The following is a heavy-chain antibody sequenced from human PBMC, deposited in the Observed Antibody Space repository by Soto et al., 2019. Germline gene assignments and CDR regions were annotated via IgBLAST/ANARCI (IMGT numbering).Heavy chain of an antibody. J-gene: IGHJ4*02. Sequence: QVQLQESGPGLVKPSQTLSLTCAVSGVSMRTGGYYWTWIRQDPGKGLEWIGYVYFSGTTYYNPSLKNRVTMSVDLSKNQFSLKLTSVTAADPAVYYCVTNRGCDFYDFDSWGQGTLVTVSS. V-gene: IGHV4-31*11. CDR2: VYFSGTT. CDR1: GVSMRTGGYY. CDR3: VTNRGCDFYDFDS. D-gene: IGHD5-12*01.